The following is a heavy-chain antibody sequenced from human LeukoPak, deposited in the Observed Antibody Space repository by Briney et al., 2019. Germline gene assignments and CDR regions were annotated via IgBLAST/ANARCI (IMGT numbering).Heavy chain of an antibody. CDR1: GITFISYS. J-gene: IGHJ3*02. V-gene: IGHV3-21*01. Sequence: GGSLRLSCAASGITFISYSMNWVRQAPGRGLEWVSSISSSSSIIFYADSVKGRFTISRDNAKNSLYLQMISLRAEDTAVYYCARGGAGATKDDTFDIWGQGTMVTVSS. CDR3: ARGGAGATKDDTFDI. CDR2: ISSSSSII. D-gene: IGHD1-1*01.